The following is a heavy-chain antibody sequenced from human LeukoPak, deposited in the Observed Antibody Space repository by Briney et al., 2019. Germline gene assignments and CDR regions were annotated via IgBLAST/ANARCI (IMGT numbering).Heavy chain of an antibody. CDR1: GFTFNSYE. V-gene: IGHV3-30-3*01. Sequence: PERSLRLSCAASGFTFNSYEMHWVRQAPGKGLEWVAVISYDGSNKYYADFVKGRFTFSRDNSKNTVHLQMNSLRAEDTAVYYCARGRSRERAYGMDVWGPGTTVTVSS. CDR3: ARGRSRERAYGMDV. J-gene: IGHJ6*02. D-gene: IGHD6-6*01. CDR2: ISYDGSNK.